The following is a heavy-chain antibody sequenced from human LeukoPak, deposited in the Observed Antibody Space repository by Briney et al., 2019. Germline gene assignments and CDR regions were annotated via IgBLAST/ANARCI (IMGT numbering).Heavy chain of an antibody. V-gene: IGHV3-23*01. D-gene: IGHD6-19*01. J-gene: IGHJ4*02. CDR3: AKERARVLGIAVAGAECDY. Sequence: GGSLRLSCAASGFTFSSYAMSWVRQAPGKGLEWVSAISGSGGSTYYADSVKGRFTISRDNSKNTLYLQMNSLRAEDTAVYYCAKERARVLGIAVAGAECDYWGQGTLVTVSS. CDR1: GFTFSSYA. CDR2: ISGSGGST.